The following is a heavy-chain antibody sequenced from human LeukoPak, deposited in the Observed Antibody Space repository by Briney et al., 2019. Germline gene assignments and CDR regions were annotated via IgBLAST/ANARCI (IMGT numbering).Heavy chain of an antibody. CDR1: GYSITSGYY. J-gene: IGHJ4*02. D-gene: IGHD3-10*01. Sequence: SETLSLTCAVSGYSITSGYYWGWIRQPPGKGLEWIASIYYSGSTYYNPSLKSRVIISVGTSKNQFSLKLSSVTAADTAVYYCARAGLNYYGSGRYPFAYWGQGTLSPSPQ. CDR3: ARAGLNYYGSGRYPFAY. CDR2: IYYSGST. V-gene: IGHV4-38-2*01.